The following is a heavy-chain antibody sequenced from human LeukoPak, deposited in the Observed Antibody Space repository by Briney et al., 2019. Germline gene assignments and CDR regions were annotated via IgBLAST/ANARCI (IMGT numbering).Heavy chain of an antibody. D-gene: IGHD2-15*01. J-gene: IGHJ4*02. V-gene: IGHV3-23*01. CDR3: AKGRGYCSGGSCYSDY. CDR2: ISGGGDNT. CDR1: GFTFSSYA. Sequence: GSLRLSCAASGFTFSSYAMSWVRQSPGKGLEWVSTISGGGDNTYFADSVKGRFTISRDNSKNTLCLQMNSLRVEDTAVYYCAKGRGYCSGGSCYSDYWGQGTLVTVSS.